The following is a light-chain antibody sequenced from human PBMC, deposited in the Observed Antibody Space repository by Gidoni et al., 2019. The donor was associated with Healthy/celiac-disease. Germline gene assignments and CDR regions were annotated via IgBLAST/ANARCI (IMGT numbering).Light chain of an antibody. CDR1: QDISNY. J-gene: IGKJ4*01. V-gene: IGKV1-33*01. Sequence: DIQMTQCPSPLSASVGDRVTITCQASQDISNYLNWYQQKPGKAPKLLIYDASNLETGVPSRFSGSGSGTEFTFTISSLQPEDIATYYCQQYDNLPPLTFGRXTKVEIK. CDR3: QQYDNLPPLT. CDR2: DAS.